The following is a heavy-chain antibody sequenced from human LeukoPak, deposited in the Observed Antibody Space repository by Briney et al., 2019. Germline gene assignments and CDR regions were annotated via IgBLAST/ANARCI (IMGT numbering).Heavy chain of an antibody. V-gene: IGHV1-18*01. CDR1: GYTFNNYG. Sequence: ASVKVSCEASGYTFNNYGISWVRQAPGQGLEWMGWVSTYNGDTNYAQKFQGRVTMSTDTSTSTAYMEVRSLRFDDTAIYYCAKDWNILTGRNCFDPWGQGTLVTVSS. D-gene: IGHD3-9*01. CDR2: VSTYNGDT. J-gene: IGHJ5*02. CDR3: AKDWNILTGRNCFDP.